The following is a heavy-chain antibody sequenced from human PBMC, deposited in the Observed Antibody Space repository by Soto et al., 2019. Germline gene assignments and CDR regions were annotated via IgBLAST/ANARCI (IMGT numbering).Heavy chain of an antibody. V-gene: IGHV6-1*01. CDR1: GDSVSSYSAA. CDR2: TYYRSRFFS. J-gene: IGHJ5*01. Sequence: QALSLTCASSGDSVSSYSAAWNWIRQSPSGGLEWLGRTYYRSRFFSDYAESVKSRIIINPDTSKNQFSLQLKSVTPEDTAVYYWGRDRYSRSGWLDSWGQRTTVIVSS. D-gene: IGHD3-10*01. CDR3: GRDRYSRSGWLDS.